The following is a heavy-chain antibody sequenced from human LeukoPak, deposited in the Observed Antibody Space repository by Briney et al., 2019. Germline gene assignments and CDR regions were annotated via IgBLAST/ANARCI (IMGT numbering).Heavy chain of an antibody. D-gene: IGHD3-22*01. CDR1: GFTFSSYE. J-gene: IGHJ4*02. Sequence: GESLRLSCAASGFTFSSYEMNWVRQAPGKGLEWVSYISSSGSTIYYADSVKGRFTISRDNAKNSLYLQMNSLRAEDTAVYYCARDGDLYYYDSSGYQGIDYWGQGTLVTVSS. CDR3: ARDGDLYYYDSSGYQGIDY. CDR2: ISSSGSTI. V-gene: IGHV3-48*03.